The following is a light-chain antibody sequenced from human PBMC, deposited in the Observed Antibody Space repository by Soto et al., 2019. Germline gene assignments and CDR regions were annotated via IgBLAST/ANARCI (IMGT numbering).Light chain of an antibody. Sequence: FMLTQPHSVSESPGKTVTISCTRSSGSIASNYVQWYQQRPGSAPTTVIYEDNQRPSGVPDRFSGSIDSSSNSASLTISGLKTEDDADYYCQSYDSSTGVFGGGTKLTAL. CDR1: SGSIASNY. CDR2: EDN. V-gene: IGLV6-57*04. CDR3: QSYDSSTGV. J-gene: IGLJ2*01.